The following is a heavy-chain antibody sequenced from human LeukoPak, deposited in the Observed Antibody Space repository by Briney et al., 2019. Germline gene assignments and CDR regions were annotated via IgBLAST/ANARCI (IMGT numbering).Heavy chain of an antibody. J-gene: IGHJ3*02. V-gene: IGHV5-51*01. D-gene: IGHD2-2*01. CDR3: AIGGIVVVPAANDAFDI. Sequence: GESLKISCKGSGYSFTSYWIGWVRQMPGKGLEWMGIIYPGDSDTRYSPSFQGQVTISADKSISTAYLQWSSLKASDTAMYYCAIGGIVVVPAANDAFDIWGQGTMVTVSS. CDR2: IYPGDSDT. CDR1: GYSFTSYW.